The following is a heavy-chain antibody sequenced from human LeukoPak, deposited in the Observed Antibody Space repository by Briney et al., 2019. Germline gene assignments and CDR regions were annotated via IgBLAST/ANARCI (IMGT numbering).Heavy chain of an antibody. CDR1: GFTFSSYS. J-gene: IGHJ4*02. CDR3: AKDPAYYDSRGPGGLD. Sequence: GGSLRLSCAASGFTFSSYSMNWVRQAPGKGLEWVSSISSSSSYIYYADSVKGRFTISRDNAKNSLYLQMNSLRAEDTAVYYCAKDPAYYDSRGPGGLDWGKGTLVTVPS. V-gene: IGHV3-21*01. D-gene: IGHD3-22*01. CDR2: ISSSSSYI.